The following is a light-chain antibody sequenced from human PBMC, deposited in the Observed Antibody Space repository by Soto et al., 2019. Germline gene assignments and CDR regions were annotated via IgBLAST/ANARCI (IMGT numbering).Light chain of an antibody. CDR2: AAS. J-gene: IGKJ2*01. V-gene: IGKV1-9*01. CDR1: QGISSY. CDR3: QQLNSYPRGT. Sequence: IQLTQSPSSLSASVGDRVTITCRASQGISSYLAWYQQKPGKAPKLLIYAASTLQSGVPSRFSGSGSGTDFTLTISSLQREDFATYYCQQLNSYPRGTFGQGTKLEIK.